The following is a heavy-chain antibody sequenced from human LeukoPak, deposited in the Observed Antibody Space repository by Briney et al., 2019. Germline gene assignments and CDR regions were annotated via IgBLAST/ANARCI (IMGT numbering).Heavy chain of an antibody. CDR1: GGSFSGYY. Sequence: PSETLSLTCAVYGGSFSGYYWSWIRQPPGKGLEWIGYIYHRGNTKYNPSLKSRVTMSVDASKNQFSLKLRFVTAADTAVYYCARGYRGGFDPWGQGTLVTVS. D-gene: IGHD5-18*01. J-gene: IGHJ5*02. V-gene: IGHV4-59*01. CDR3: ARGYRGGFDP. CDR2: IYHRGNT.